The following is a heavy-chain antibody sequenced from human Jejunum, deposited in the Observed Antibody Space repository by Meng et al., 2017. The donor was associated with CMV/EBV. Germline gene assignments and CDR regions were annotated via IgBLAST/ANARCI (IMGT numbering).Heavy chain of an antibody. D-gene: IGHD6-19*01. CDR2: INTDGSFT. Sequence: EVQLVESGGGLVQPGXXXXLSCADSGLTFSSYWMHWVRQVPGEGLVWVSRINTDGSFTSYADSVKGRFTISRDNSRNTLYLEMNSLTSEDTAVYYCAKVLENSNGWFGAGWNWGQGTLLTVSS. J-gene: IGHJ4*02. V-gene: IGHV3-74*03. CDR3: AKVLENSNGWFGAGWN. CDR1: GLTFSSYW.